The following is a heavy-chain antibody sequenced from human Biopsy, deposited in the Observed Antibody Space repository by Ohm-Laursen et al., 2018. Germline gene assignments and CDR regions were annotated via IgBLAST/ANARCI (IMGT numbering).Heavy chain of an antibody. CDR1: GGSISSGSNY. CDR2: VYHSGTT. CDR3: ARHDGNGPFALDS. D-gene: IGHD5-24*01. Sequence: SETLSLTCTVSGGSISSGSNYWAWIRQPPGKDLEWIGSVYHSGTTYYSPSLKSRVTISVDTSKNQLSLKVTSVTAADTAAYYCARHDGNGPFALDSWGQGTLVTVSS. J-gene: IGHJ4*02. V-gene: IGHV4-39*01.